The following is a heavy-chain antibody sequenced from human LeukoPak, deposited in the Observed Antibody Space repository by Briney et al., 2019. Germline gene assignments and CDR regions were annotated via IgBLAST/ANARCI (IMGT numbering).Heavy chain of an antibody. D-gene: IGHD3-10*01. Sequence: AGGSLRLSCAASGFTFSSYSMNRVRQAPGKGLEWVSSISSSSSYIYYADSVKGRFTISRDNAKNSLYLQMNSLRAEDTAVYYCARGRVTMVRGATHYYYYGMDVWGQGTTVTVSS. J-gene: IGHJ6*02. CDR1: GFTFSSYS. V-gene: IGHV3-21*01. CDR2: ISSSSSYI. CDR3: ARGRVTMVRGATHYYYYGMDV.